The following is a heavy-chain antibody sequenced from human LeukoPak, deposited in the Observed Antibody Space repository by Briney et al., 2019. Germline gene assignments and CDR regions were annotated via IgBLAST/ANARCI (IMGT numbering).Heavy chain of an antibody. CDR3: AKSWTAAAGTPLFDY. Sequence: GGSLRLSCAASGFTFSTYSMNWVRQAPGKGLEYVSAISSNGGSTYYANSVKGRFTISRDNSKNTLYLQMGSLRAEDTAVYYCAKSWTAAAGTPLFDYWGQGTLVTVSS. V-gene: IGHV3-64*01. J-gene: IGHJ4*02. CDR1: GFTFSTYS. CDR2: ISSNGGST. D-gene: IGHD6-13*01.